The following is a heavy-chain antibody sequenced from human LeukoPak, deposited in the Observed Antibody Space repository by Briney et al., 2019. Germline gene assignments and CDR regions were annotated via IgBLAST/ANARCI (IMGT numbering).Heavy chain of an antibody. V-gene: IGHV4-34*01. CDR1: GGSFSGYY. J-gene: IGHJ4*02. CDR2: INHSGSA. Sequence: SETLSLTCAVSGGSFSGYYRTWIRQPPGKGLEWIGEINHSGSANYNPSLKSRVTISLDTSKNQFSLKLSSVTAADTAVYYCARGQGTVTTHWGQGTLVTVSS. D-gene: IGHD4-17*01. CDR3: ARGQGTVTTH.